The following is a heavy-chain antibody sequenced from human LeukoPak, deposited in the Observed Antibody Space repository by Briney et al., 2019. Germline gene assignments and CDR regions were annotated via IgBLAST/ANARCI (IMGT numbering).Heavy chain of an antibody. CDR2: ISYDGSNK. J-gene: IGHJ3*02. CDR1: GFTFSSYG. Sequence: GGSLRLSCAAPGFTFSSYGMHWVRQAPGKGLEWVAVISYDGSNKYYADSVKGRFTISRDNSKNTLYLQMNSLRAEDTAVYYCAKQLWFGELFHDAFDIWGQGTMVTVSS. D-gene: IGHD3-10*01. V-gene: IGHV3-30*18. CDR3: AKQLWFGELFHDAFDI.